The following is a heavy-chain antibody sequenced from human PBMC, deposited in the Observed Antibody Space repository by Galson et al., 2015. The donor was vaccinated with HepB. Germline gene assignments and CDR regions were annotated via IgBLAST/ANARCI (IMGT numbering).Heavy chain of an antibody. D-gene: IGHD6-19*01. CDR3: AKDIKGIAVAGSLDY. Sequence: SLRLSCAASGFTFDDYAMHWVRQAPGKGLEWVSGISWNGGSIGYADSVKGRFTISRDNAKNSLYLQMNSLRAEDTALYYCAKDIKGIAVAGSLDYWGQGTLVTVSS. V-gene: IGHV3-9*01. CDR2: ISWNGGSI. J-gene: IGHJ4*02. CDR1: GFTFDDYA.